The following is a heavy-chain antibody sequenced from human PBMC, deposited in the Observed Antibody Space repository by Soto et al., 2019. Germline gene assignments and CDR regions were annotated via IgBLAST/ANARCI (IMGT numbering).Heavy chain of an antibody. D-gene: IGHD6-19*01. V-gene: IGHV3-30*18. Sequence: GGSLRLSCAASGFTFSSYGMHWVRQAPGKGLEWVAVISYDGSNKYYADSVKGRFTISRDNSKNTLYLQMNSLRAEDTAVYYCAKHKAVAGYLFDYWGQGTLVTVSS. CDR1: GFTFSSYG. CDR2: ISYDGSNK. CDR3: AKHKAVAGYLFDY. J-gene: IGHJ4*02.